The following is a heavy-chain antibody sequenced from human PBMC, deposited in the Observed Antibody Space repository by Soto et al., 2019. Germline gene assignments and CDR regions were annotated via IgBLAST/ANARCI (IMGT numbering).Heavy chain of an antibody. CDR1: GFTFSSYW. V-gene: IGHV3-7*05. Sequence: GGSLRLSCAASGFTFSSYWMSWVRQAPGKGLEWVANIKQDGSEKYYVDSVKGRFTISRDNAKNSLYLQMNSLRAEDTAVYYCARSWALAYCGGDCATRGYYFDYWGQGTLVTVSS. CDR2: IKQDGSEK. J-gene: IGHJ4*02. CDR3: ARSWALAYCGGDCATRGYYFDY. D-gene: IGHD2-21*02.